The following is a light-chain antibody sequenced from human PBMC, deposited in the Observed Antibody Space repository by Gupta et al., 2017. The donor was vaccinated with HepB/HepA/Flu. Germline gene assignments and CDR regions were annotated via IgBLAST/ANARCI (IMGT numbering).Light chain of an antibody. CDR3: QQHKNCPPFT. V-gene: IGKV3-15*01. CDR2: AAS. J-gene: IGKJ4*01. CDR1: QSVSSN. Sequence: ETEMTQSSATLSVSPGERATLSCRASQSVSSNVDWYQQKRGQAPKLLIYAASTRDTGIPARFSGSGSGTELTLTISSRQYEDFAGYYSQQHKNCPPFTFGRGTKVDIK.